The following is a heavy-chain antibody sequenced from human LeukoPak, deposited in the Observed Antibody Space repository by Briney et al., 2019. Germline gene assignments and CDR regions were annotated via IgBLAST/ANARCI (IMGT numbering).Heavy chain of an antibody. D-gene: IGHD2-15*01. CDR3: ARGYCSGGSCLYDY. Sequence: PLETLSLTCTVSGGSISSASYYWSWIRQPAGKGLEWIVRIYTSGSTNYNPSLKSRVIISVDTSKTQFSLKLSSVTAADTAVYYCARGYCSGGSCLYDYWGQGTLVTVSS. J-gene: IGHJ4*02. CDR1: GGSISSASYY. CDR2: IYTSGST. V-gene: IGHV4-61*02.